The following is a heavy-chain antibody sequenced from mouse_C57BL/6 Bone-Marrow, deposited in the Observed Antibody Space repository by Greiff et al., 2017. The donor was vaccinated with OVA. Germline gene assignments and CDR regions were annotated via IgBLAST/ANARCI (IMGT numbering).Heavy chain of an antibody. Sequence: EVKLVESGGGLVKPGGSLKLSCAASGFTFSSYTMSWVRQTPEKRLEWVATISGGGGNTYYPDSVKGRFTISRDNAKNTLYLQMSSLRSEDTALYYCARHGDSSPDYWGQGTTLTVSS. CDR1: GFTFSSYT. V-gene: IGHV5-9*01. D-gene: IGHD1-1*01. CDR2: ISGGGGNT. CDR3: ARHGDSSPDY. J-gene: IGHJ2*01.